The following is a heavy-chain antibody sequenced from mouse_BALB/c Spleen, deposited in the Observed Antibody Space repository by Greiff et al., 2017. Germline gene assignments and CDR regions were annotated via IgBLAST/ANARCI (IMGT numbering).Heavy chain of an antibody. V-gene: IGHV3-2*02. Sequence: EVKLQESGPGLVKPSQSLSLTCTVTGYSITSDYAWNWIRQFPGNKLEWMGYISYSGSTSYNPSLKSRISITRDTSKNQFFLQLNSVTTEDTATYYCARMGGNPFAYWGQGTLVTVSA. D-gene: IGHD2-1*01. J-gene: IGHJ3*01. CDR1: GYSITSDYA. CDR3: ARMGGNPFAY. CDR2: ISYSGST.